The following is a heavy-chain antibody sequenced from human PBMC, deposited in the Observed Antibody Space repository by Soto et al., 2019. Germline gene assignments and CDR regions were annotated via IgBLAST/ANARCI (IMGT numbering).Heavy chain of an antibody. J-gene: IGHJ6*03. CDR3: ARGRSCSSTSGYGGDYYYYYNMDV. D-gene: IGHD2-2*01. V-gene: IGHV3-11*01. CDR2: ISSSGSTI. CDR1: GFTFSDYY. Sequence: QVQLVESGGGLVKPGGSLRLSCAASGFTFSDYYMSWIRQAPGKGLEWVSYISSSGSTIYYADSVKGRFTISRDNAKNSLYLQKNSLRAQDTAVYYSARGRSCSSTSGYGGDYYYYYNMDVWGKGTTVTVSS.